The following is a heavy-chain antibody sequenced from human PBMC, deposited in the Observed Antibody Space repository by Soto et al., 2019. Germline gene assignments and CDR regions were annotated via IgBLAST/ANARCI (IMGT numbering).Heavy chain of an antibody. CDR2: ISSSSSYI. CDR3: ARDREEWGTTGTTVVLERHVHWFDP. Sequence: PGGSLRLSCAAAGVTFSSYSMNWVRQTPGKGLEWVSSISSSSSYIYYADSVKGRFTISRDNAKNSLYLQMNSLRAEDTAVYYCARDREEWGTTGTTVVLERHVHWFDPWGQGTLVTVSS. J-gene: IGHJ5*02. D-gene: IGHD1-1*01. CDR1: GVTFSSYS. V-gene: IGHV3-21*01.